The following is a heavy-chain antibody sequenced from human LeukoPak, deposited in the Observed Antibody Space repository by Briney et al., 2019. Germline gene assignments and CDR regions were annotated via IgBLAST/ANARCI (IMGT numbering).Heavy chain of an antibody. V-gene: IGHV3-49*04. CDR1: GFTFGDYA. CDR3: TRDPPPYYYGMDV. Sequence: GGSLRLSCTASGFTFGDYAMSWVRQAPGKGLEWVGFIRSKDYGGKTEYAASVKGRFTTSRDDSKSIAYLQMNSLKTEDTAVYYCTRDPPPYYYGMDVWGQGTTVTVSS. CDR2: IRSKDYGGKT. J-gene: IGHJ6*02.